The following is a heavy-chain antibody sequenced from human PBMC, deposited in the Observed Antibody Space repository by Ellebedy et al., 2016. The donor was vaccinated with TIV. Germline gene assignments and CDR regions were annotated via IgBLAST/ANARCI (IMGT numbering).Heavy chain of an antibody. CDR3: ARGRFPVSLENYFDP. CDR1: GGSFSGYY. CDR2: INHSGST. Sequence: MPSETLSLTCAVYGGSFSGYYWSWIRQPPGKGLEWIGEINHSGSTNYNPSLKSRVTISVDTSKNQFSLKVTSVTAADTAMYFCARGRFPVSLENYFDPWGQGSLVSVSS. J-gene: IGHJ5*02. D-gene: IGHD3-3*01. V-gene: IGHV4-34*01.